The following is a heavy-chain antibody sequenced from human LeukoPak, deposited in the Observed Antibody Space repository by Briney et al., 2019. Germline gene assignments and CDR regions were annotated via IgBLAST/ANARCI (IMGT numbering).Heavy chain of an antibody. CDR1: GFTFDDYV. J-gene: IGHJ5*02. D-gene: IGHD3-16*01. CDR3: AKGRCFIRDWFAL. Sequence: GGSLRLSCVASGFTFDDYVMHWVRQGPGKSLEWVSAITGDGETYYSDSLKGRFIISRDNPKNTLYLQLNNLKTEDTAFYYFAKGRCFIRDWFALWGQGPLVSVPS. CDR2: ITGDGET. V-gene: IGHV3-43*02.